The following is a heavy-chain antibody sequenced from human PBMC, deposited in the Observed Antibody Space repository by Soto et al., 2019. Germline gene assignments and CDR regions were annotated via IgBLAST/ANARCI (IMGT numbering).Heavy chain of an antibody. J-gene: IGHJ3*01. CDR1: GFTFNYYW. D-gene: IGHD2-21*02. CDR3: VRGDRGGFDL. V-gene: IGHV3-74*01. CDR2: IHSDGSKT. Sequence: GGSLRLSCAASGFTFNYYWMHWVRQAPGQGLVWVSHIHSDGSKTTYADSVKGRFTISRDNTKNTLYLQMNSLRAEDTAVYYCVRGDRGGFDLWGQGTAVTVSS.